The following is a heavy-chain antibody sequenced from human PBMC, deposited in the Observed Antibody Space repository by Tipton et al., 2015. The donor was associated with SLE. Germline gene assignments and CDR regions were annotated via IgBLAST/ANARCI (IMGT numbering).Heavy chain of an antibody. Sequence: TLSLTCTVSGYSISSGYYWGWIRQPPGKGLEYIGSIYHSGSTFYNPSLKSRVTISVDTSKNQFSLNLRSVTAADTAVYYCAKDYNHDNADYNWGQGTLVNVTP. J-gene: IGHJ4*02. CDR2: IYHSGST. D-gene: IGHD4-17*01. CDR1: GYSISSGYY. V-gene: IGHV4-38-2*02. CDR3: AKDYNHDNADYN.